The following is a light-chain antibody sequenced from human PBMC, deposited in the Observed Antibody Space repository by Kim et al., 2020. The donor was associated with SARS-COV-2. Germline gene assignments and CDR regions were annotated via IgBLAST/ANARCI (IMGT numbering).Light chain of an antibody. Sequence: GDRVTITCRASQSISIWLAWYQQTPEKAPNLLIYDASTLESGVPSRCTGRGYGTEFTLTISSLQRDDFATYYCQEYKSNSWTFGQGAKVDIK. CDR2: DAS. J-gene: IGKJ1*01. CDR3: QEYKSNSWT. V-gene: IGKV1-5*01. CDR1: QSISIW.